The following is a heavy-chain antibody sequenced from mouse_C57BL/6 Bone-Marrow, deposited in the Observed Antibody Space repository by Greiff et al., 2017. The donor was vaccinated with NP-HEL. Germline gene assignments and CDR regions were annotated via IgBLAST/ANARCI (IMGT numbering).Heavy chain of an antibody. CDR2: IYPGSGST. Sequence: QVHVKQSGAELVKPGASVKMSCKASGYTFTSYWITWVKQRPGQGLEWIGDIYPGSGSTNYNEKFKSKATLTVDTSSSTAYMQLSSLTSEDSAVYYCARTDYYGSGGYFDVWGTGTTVTVSS. CDR1: GYTFTSYW. J-gene: IGHJ1*03. V-gene: IGHV1-55*01. CDR3: ARTDYYGSGGYFDV. D-gene: IGHD1-1*01.